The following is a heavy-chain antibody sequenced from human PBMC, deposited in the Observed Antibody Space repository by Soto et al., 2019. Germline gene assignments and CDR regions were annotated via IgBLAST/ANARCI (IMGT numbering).Heavy chain of an antibody. J-gene: IGHJ4*02. D-gene: IGHD2-2*01. V-gene: IGHV3-64D*08. Sequence: GGSLRLSCSASGFTFSMHSMHWVRQTPGKALEYVSAISRDGRSTFYADSVKGRFTISRDNSKNTLYLRMNSLRSDDTAVYYCVKEANPFINTLVVHIFDYWGQGTQVTVSS. CDR1: GFTFSMHS. CDR2: ISRDGRST. CDR3: VKEANPFINTLVVHIFDY.